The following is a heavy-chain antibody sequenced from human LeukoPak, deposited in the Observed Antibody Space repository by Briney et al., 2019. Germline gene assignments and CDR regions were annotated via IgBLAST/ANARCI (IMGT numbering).Heavy chain of an antibody. CDR2: IKQDGSEK. V-gene: IGHV3-7*01. CDR3: ARAHITYDSSGYYYVDWFDP. D-gene: IGHD3-22*01. J-gene: IGHJ5*02. CDR1: GFTFTSYW. Sequence: PGGSLRLSCAASGFTFTSYWMSWVRQAPGKGLEWVANIKQDGSEKYYVDSVKGRFTISRDNAKNSLYLQMNSLRAEDTAVHYCARAHITYDSSGYYYVDWFDPWGQGTLVTVSS.